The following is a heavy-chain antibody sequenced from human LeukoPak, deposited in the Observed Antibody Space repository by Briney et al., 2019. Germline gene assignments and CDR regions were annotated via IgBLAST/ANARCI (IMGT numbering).Heavy chain of an antibody. J-gene: IGHJ6*02. Sequence: GGSLRLSCAASGFTFSSYGMHWVRQAPGKGLEWVSYISSSSSTIYYADSVKGRFTISRDNAKNSLYLQMNSLRAEDTAVYYCARMYYDFWSGYQNYGMDVWGQGTTVTVSS. CDR1: GFTFSSYG. CDR2: ISSSSSTI. CDR3: ARMYYDFWSGYQNYGMDV. D-gene: IGHD3-3*01. V-gene: IGHV3-48*01.